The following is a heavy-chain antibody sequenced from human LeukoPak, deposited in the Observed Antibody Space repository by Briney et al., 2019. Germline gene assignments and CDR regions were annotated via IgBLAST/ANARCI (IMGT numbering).Heavy chain of an antibody. CDR1: GGSISSGGYY. Sequence: PSETLSLTCTVSGGSISSGGYYWSWIRQHPGKGLEWIGHIYYSGSTYYNPSLKSRVTISVDTSKNQFSLKLSSVTAADTAVYYCARDVRSDYGGYCYYYYGMDVWGQGTTVTVSS. J-gene: IGHJ6*02. CDR3: ARDVRSDYGGYCYYYYGMDV. V-gene: IGHV4-31*03. CDR2: IYYSGST. D-gene: IGHD4-17*01.